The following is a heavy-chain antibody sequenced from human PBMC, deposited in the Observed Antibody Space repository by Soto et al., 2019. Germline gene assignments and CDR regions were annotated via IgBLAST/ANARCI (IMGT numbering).Heavy chain of an antibody. CDR1: GFTFSSYS. V-gene: IGHV3-48*02. Sequence: EVQLVESGGGLVQPGGSLRLSCAASGFTFSSYSMNWVRQAPGKGLEWVAYISSSSSTIYYADSVKGRFTISRDNAKNSLYLQMNSLRDEDTAVYYCARSRDKDYGEDWYFDLWGLGTLVTVSS. J-gene: IGHJ2*01. D-gene: IGHD4-17*01. CDR2: ISSSSSTI. CDR3: ARSRDKDYGEDWYFDL.